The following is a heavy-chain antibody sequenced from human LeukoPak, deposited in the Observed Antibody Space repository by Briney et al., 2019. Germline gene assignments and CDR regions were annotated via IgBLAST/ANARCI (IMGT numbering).Heavy chain of an antibody. Sequence: SETLSLTCTVSGGPIRSNYWSWIRQPAGKGLEWIGRIYATDLTNYNPSLMGRVTMSVDLSKNGLSLSLTSVTAADTAMYYCVRGYGSGTSPFDYWGQGALVIVSS. V-gene: IGHV4-4*07. CDR2: IYATDLT. CDR3: VRGYGSGTSPFDY. J-gene: IGHJ4*02. D-gene: IGHD3-10*01. CDR1: GGPIRSNY.